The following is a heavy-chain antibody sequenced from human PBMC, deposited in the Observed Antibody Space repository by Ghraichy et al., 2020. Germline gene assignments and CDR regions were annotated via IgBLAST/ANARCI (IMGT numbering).Heavy chain of an antibody. V-gene: IGHV3-74*01. Sequence: GGSLRLSCAASGFTLSNYRMHWVRQVPGKGLVWASRIKMDGSTTDYADSVKGRFTISRDNAKNTVSLQMNRLRAEDTSVYYCVRAYDYWGQGTLVTDPS. CDR3: VRAYDY. CDR2: IKMDGSTT. J-gene: IGHJ4*02. CDR1: GFTLSNYR.